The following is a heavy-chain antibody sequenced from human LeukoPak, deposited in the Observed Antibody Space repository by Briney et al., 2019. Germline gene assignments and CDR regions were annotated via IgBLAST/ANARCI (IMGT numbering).Heavy chain of an antibody. CDR2: INPNSGGT. J-gene: IGHJ5*02. CDR3: ARDRATVPKLEFDP. CDR1: GYTFTGYY. V-gene: IGHV1-2*02. Sequence: ASVKVSCKASGYTFTGYYMHWVRQAPGQGLEWMGWINPNSGGTNYAQKFQGRDTMTRDTSISTAYMELSRLRSDDTAVYYCARDRATVPKLEFDPWGQGTLVTVSS. D-gene: IGHD1-1*01.